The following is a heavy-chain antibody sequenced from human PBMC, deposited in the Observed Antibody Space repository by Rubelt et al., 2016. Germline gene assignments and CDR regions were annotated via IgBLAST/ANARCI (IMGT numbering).Heavy chain of an antibody. CDR2: ISNGDTT. CDR1: GFAVSSHY. Sequence: EVRLVESGGALIQSGGSLRLSCRFSGFAVSSHYLAWVRQAPGKGLEWVSVISNGDTTYYADSVKGRCIISRTDYRNTLDRQMNSLRVDNTAIYDCASESLNFYYYAADVWGQVTTVIVSS. V-gene: IGHV3-53*01. J-gene: IGHJ6*02. CDR3: ASESLNFYYYAADV.